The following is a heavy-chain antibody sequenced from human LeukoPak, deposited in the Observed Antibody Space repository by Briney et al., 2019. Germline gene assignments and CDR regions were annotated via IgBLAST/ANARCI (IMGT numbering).Heavy chain of an antibody. Sequence: SETLSLTCAVYGGSFSGYYWGWIRQPPGKGQEWIGEINHSGSTNYNPSLKSRVTISVDTSKNQFSLKLSSVTAADTAVYYCARGGDIVVVPAAALDYWGQGTLVTVSS. CDR2: INHSGST. CDR1: GGSFSGYY. CDR3: ARGGDIVVVPAAALDY. J-gene: IGHJ4*02. V-gene: IGHV4-34*01. D-gene: IGHD2-2*01.